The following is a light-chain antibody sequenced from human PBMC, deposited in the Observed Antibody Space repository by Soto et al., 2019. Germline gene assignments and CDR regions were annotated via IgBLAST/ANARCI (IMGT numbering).Light chain of an antibody. V-gene: IGLV2-14*03. CDR1: SSDVGGYNY. CDR2: DVS. J-gene: IGLJ1*01. CDR3: SSYTTSNTRQIV. Sequence: QSALTQPASVSGSPGQSITISGTGTSSDVGGYNYVSWYQHHPGKAPKLIIYDVSNRPSGVSIRFSGSKSDNTASLTISGLQPEDEADYHCSSYTTSNTRQIVFGTGTKLTVL.